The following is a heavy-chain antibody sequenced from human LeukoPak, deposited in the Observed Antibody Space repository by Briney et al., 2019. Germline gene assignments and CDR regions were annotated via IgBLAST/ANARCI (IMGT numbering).Heavy chain of an antibody. Sequence: GGSLRLSCAASGFTFSSYEMNWVRQAPGKGLEWVSYISSSGSTIYYADSVKGRFTISRDNAKNSLYLQMNSLRAEDTAVYYCARDLAVAGLNWFDPWGQGTLVTVSS. D-gene: IGHD6-19*01. CDR1: GFTFSSYE. CDR2: ISSSGSTI. CDR3: ARDLAVAGLNWFDP. J-gene: IGHJ5*02. V-gene: IGHV3-48*03.